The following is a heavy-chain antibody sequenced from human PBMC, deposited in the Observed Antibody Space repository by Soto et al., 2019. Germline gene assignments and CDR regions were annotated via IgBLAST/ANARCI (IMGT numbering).Heavy chain of an antibody. V-gene: IGHV3-53*04. CDR2: IYSGGST. CDR1: EFTVSSNS. Sequence: XXSLRLSCAASEFTVSSNSMSCVRQAPGKGLEWVSVIYSGGSTYYADSVKGRFTISRHNSKNTLYLQMNSLRAEDTAVYYCARARVRAFDIWGQGTMVTVSS. J-gene: IGHJ3*02. CDR3: ARARVRAFDI.